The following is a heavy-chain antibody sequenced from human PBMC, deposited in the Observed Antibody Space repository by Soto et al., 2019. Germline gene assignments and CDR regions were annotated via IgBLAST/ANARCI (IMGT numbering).Heavy chain of an antibody. CDR2: ITASSAYI. D-gene: IGHD2-21*01. CDR3: VRSGTARLLRHSWFDT. J-gene: IGHJ5*02. Sequence: ESGGGLVKPGGFLRLSCAASGFTFNTYDMNWVRQAPGKGLEWVSSITASSAYIYYADSVRGRITISRDNAKNSLFLQMPSLRAEDTAVYYCVRSGTARLLRHSWFDTWGQGTLVTVSS. CDR1: GFTFNTYD. V-gene: IGHV3-21*01.